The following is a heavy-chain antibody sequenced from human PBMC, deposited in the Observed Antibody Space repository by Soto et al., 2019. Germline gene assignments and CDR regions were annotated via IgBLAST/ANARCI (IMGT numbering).Heavy chain of an antibody. V-gene: IGHV1-18*04. D-gene: IGHD2-15*01. Sequence: QGQLVQSGAEVKKPGASVKVSCKASGYTFTSYGISWVRQAPGQGLEWRGWISAKKSNTKYAQKFQGRVTMTTDTSTSTAYMELRSLRSDDTAVYYCAREILSPDFYFHGMDVWGQGTTVTVSS. CDR2: ISAKKSNT. CDR3: AREILSPDFYFHGMDV. J-gene: IGHJ6*02. CDR1: GYTFTSYG.